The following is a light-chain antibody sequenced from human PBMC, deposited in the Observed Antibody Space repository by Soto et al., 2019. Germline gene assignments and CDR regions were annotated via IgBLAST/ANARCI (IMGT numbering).Light chain of an antibody. J-gene: IGLJ3*02. CDR1: NSDVGGYNF. V-gene: IGLV2-11*01. CDR3: CSYTASDIWV. Sequence: QSALTQPRSVSGSPGQSVTISCTGTNSDVGGYNFVSWYQQLPGKAPKLMISAVSQRPSGVPDRFSGSKSGNTASLTISGLQADDEADYFCCSYTASDIWVFGGGTQLNVL. CDR2: AVS.